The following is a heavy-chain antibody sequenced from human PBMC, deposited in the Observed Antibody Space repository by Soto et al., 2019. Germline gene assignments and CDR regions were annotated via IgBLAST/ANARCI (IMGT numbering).Heavy chain of an antibody. D-gene: IGHD3-10*01. Sequence: QVQLVQSGAEVKKPGASVKVSCKASGYTFTSYAIHWVRQAPGQRLEWMGWINAGNGNTKYSQKFQGRVTITRDTSASTAYMELSSLRYEDTAVYYCAIVPGSGGMDVWGQGTTVTVSS. CDR2: INAGNGNT. V-gene: IGHV1-3*01. CDR3: AIVPGSGGMDV. CDR1: GYTFTSYA. J-gene: IGHJ6*02.